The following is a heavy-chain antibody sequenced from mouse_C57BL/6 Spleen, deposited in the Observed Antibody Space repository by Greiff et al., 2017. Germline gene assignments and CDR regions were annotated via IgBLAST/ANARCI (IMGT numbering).Heavy chain of an antibody. D-gene: IGHD1-1*01. Sequence: VQLQQPGAELVKPGASVKMSCKASGYTFTSYWITWVKQRPGQGLEWIGDIYPGSGSTNYNEKFKSKATLTVDTSSSTAYMQLSSLTSEDSAVYYCALYGSSRGWYFDVWGTGTTVTVSS. CDR3: ALYGSSRGWYFDV. V-gene: IGHV1-55*01. CDR2: IYPGSGST. J-gene: IGHJ1*03. CDR1: GYTFTSYW.